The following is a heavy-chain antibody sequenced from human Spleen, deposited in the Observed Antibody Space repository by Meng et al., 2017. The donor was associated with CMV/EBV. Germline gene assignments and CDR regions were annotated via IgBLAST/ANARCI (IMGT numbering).Heavy chain of an antibody. CDR1: GGSISSRSYY. Sequence: GSLRLSCTVSGGSISSRSYYWGWIRQPPGKGLEWIGSINYTGSTYYNPSLRDRVTIAVDTSKNQISLHLSSVTAADTAVYYCARDSRIAAVSGGSFDYWGQGALVTVSS. V-gene: IGHV4-39*07. D-gene: IGHD6-6*01. CDR2: INYTGST. J-gene: IGHJ4*02. CDR3: ARDSRIAAVSGGSFDY.